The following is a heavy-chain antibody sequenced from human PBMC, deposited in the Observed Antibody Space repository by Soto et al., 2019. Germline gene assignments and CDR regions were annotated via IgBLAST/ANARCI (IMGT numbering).Heavy chain of an antibody. Sequence: QVQLVQSGAEVKKPGSSVKVSCKASGGTFSSYAISWVRQAPGQGLAWMGGIIPIFGTANYAQKFQGRVTITADESTSTAYMELSSLRSEYTAVYYCARDDVDTAMPYGMDVWGQGTTVTVSS. CDR3: ARDDVDTAMPYGMDV. CDR2: IIPIFGTA. D-gene: IGHD5-18*01. CDR1: GGTFSSYA. J-gene: IGHJ6*02. V-gene: IGHV1-69*12.